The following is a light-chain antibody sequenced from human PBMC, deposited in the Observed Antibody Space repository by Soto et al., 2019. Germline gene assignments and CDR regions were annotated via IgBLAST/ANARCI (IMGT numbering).Light chain of an antibody. J-gene: IGKJ1*01. Sequence: EIVLTQSPGTLSLSPGERATLSCRASQSISSSYLAWYQQRPGQAPRLLIYGASSRATGIPDRLSGSGSGTDFTLSISRLEPEDFAVYYCQQFGRSPRTFGQGTKVGIK. CDR1: QSISSSY. V-gene: IGKV3-20*01. CDR3: QQFGRSPRT. CDR2: GAS.